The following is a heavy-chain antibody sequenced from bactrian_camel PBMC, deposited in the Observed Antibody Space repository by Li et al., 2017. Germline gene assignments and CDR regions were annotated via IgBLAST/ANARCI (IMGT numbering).Heavy chain of an antibody. V-gene: IGHV3S40*01. Sequence: DVQLVESGGDLVRPGGSLRLPCAASGFTFSSYGMSWVRQAPGKGLERVSGISSDLGWFTYYADSVKGRFTISQDNAKNAVYLQMNNLKPEDTGTYYCNIGLCGTWSPGQDNYWGQGTQVTVS. J-gene: IGHJ4*01. CDR3: NIGLCGTWSPGQDNY. CDR1: GFTFSSYG. D-gene: IGHD2*01. CDR2: ISSDLGWFT.